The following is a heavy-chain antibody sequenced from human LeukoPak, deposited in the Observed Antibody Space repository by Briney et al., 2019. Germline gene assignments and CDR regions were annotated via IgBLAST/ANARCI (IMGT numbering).Heavy chain of an antibody. CDR3: ARGLGPGNWFDP. Sequence: SETLSLTCTVSGGSISNYWSWIRQPAGKGLEWIGRFYTSGSTKYNPSLKSRVTMSEDTSKNQFSLKLSSVTAADTAMFYCARGLGPGNWFDPWGQGTLVTVSS. J-gene: IGHJ5*02. CDR1: GGSISNY. V-gene: IGHV4-4*07. D-gene: IGHD3-10*01. CDR2: FYTSGST.